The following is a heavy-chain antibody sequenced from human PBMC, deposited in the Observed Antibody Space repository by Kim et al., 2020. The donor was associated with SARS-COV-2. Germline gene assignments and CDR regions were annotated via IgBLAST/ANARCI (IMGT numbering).Heavy chain of an antibody. CDR1: GFAFSDYA. CDR2: ISWNGAYI. V-gene: IGHV3-9*01. CDR3: TKVPLRRSGYSSYFDY. J-gene: IGHJ4*01. D-gene: IGHD5-12*01. Sequence: GGSLRLSCEASGFAFSDYAMHWVRQAPGKGLEWVASISWNGAYIAYVDSVKGRFTISRDDAKNSLYLQMSSLRTEDTAVYYCTKVPLRRSGYSSYFDYWG.